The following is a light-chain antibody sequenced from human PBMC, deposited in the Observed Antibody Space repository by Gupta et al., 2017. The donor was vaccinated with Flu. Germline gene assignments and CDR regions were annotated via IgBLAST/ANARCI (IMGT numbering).Light chain of an antibody. V-gene: IGLV2-11*01. Sequence: QSPPTQPRSVSGSPGQPVTISCTGTSSDVGSSNRVSWYQQRPGKAPKLILYDVTERPSGVPDRCSGSKSGNTSSLSISGLQADDEADYYCSSHAGRVTWLFGTGTTVTVL. CDR1: SSDVGSSNR. CDR3: SSHAGRVTWL. J-gene: IGLJ1*01. CDR2: DVT.